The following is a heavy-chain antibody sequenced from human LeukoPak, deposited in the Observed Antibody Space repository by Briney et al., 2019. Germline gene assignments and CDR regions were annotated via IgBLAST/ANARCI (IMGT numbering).Heavy chain of an antibody. V-gene: IGHV3-21*01. J-gene: IGHJ6*03. CDR1: GFTFSSYS. CDR2: ISSSSSYI. CDR3: AREAAAGHDMDV. Sequence: GGSLRLSCAASGFTFSSYSMNWVRQAPGKGLEWVSSISSSSSYIYYADSVEGRFTISRDNAKNSLYLQMNSLRAEDTAVYYCAREAAAGHDMDVWGKGTTVTVSS. D-gene: IGHD6-13*01.